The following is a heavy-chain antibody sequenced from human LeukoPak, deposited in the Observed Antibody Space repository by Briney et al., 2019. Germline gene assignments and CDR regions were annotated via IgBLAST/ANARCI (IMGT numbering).Heavy chain of an antibody. Sequence: GGSLRLSCAASGFTFSSYWMSWVRQAPGKGLEWVANIKQDGSEKYYVDSVKGRFTISRDNAKNSLYLQMNSLRTEDTAVYYCARVLWFGELLFWGQGTLVTVSS. J-gene: IGHJ4*02. CDR1: GFTFSSYW. V-gene: IGHV3-7*01. CDR2: IKQDGSEK. D-gene: IGHD3-10*01. CDR3: ARVLWFGELLF.